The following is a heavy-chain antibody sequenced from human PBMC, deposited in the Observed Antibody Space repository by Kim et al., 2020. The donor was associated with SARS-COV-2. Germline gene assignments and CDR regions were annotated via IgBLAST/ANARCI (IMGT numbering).Heavy chain of an antibody. J-gene: IGHJ4*02. CDR3: TTNPMYGSGSYHPPRIDY. Sequence: GGSLRLSCVASGFTFSQAWMNWVRQAPGKGLEWVGRIKSKSDGGATDYVAPVKGRLTISRDDSKNTLYLQMNSLKIEDTAVYYCTTNPMYGSGSYHPPRIDYWGQGILVTVSS. CDR1: GFTFSQAW. V-gene: IGHV3-15*01. D-gene: IGHD3-10*01. CDR2: IKSKSDGGAT.